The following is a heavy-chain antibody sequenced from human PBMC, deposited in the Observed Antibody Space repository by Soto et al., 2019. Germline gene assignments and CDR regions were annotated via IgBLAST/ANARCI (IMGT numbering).Heavy chain of an antibody. V-gene: IGHV4-31*03. CDR1: GGSISSGGYY. CDR2: IYYSGST. D-gene: IGHD2-2*01. J-gene: IGHJ4*02. Sequence: QVQLQESGPGLVKPSQTLSLTCTVSGGSISSGGYYWSWIRQHPGKGLEWIEYIYYSGSTYYNPSLKSRVTISVDTSKNQFSLKLSSVTAADTAVYYCARIVRYCSSTSCSPSSFDYWGQGTLVTVSS. CDR3: ARIVRYCSSTSCSPSSFDY.